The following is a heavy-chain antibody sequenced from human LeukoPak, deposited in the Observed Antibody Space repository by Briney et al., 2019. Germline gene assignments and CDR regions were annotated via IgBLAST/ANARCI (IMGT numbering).Heavy chain of an antibody. Sequence: GESLKISCQGSGYSFTSYWISWVRQMPGKGLEWMGRTDPSDSYTNYSPSFQGHVTISADKSISTAYLQWSSLKASDTAMYYCARHELRYYDSSGYYYNYWGQGTLVTVSS. CDR1: GYSFTSYW. J-gene: IGHJ4*02. CDR3: ARHELRYYDSSGYYYNY. D-gene: IGHD3-22*01. V-gene: IGHV5-10-1*01. CDR2: TDPSDSYT.